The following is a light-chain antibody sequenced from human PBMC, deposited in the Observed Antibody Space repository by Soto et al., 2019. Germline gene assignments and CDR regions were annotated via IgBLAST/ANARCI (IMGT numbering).Light chain of an antibody. CDR3: QHYNSWPLT. CDR1: QSVSSSY. V-gene: IGKV3-20*01. J-gene: IGKJ4*01. CDR2: GAS. Sequence: EIVLTQSPGTLSLSPGERATLSCRASQSVSSSYLAWYQQKPGQAPRLLIYGASSRATGIPDRFSGSGSGTDFTLTISRLETEDFAVYYCQHYNSWPLTFGGGTKVDI.